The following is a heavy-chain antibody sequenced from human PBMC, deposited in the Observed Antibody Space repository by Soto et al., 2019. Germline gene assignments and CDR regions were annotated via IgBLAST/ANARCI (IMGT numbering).Heavy chain of an antibody. CDR3: ARRLSGYSRGVWFDP. Sequence: QVQLQQWGAGLLKPSETLSLTCAVYGGSFSGYYWSWLRQPPGKGLEWIGEINHSGRTNYNPSPKSRVTTSVDTSKNQFSLKLSSVTAADTAVYYCARRLSGYSRGVWFDPWGQGTLVTVSS. D-gene: IGHD3-22*01. CDR1: GGSFSGYY. J-gene: IGHJ5*02. CDR2: INHSGRT. V-gene: IGHV4-34*01.